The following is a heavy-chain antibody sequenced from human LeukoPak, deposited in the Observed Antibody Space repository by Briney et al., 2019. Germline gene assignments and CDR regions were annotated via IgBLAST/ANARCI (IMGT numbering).Heavy chain of an antibody. V-gene: IGHV4-39*07. Sequence: SETLSLTCTVSGGSISNSVYYWGWIRQPPGKALEWIGAIYYSGSTYYNPSLKSRVTISVDTSKNQFSLKLSSVTAADTAVYYCARDPRRGNWFDPWGQGTLVTVSS. J-gene: IGHJ5*02. CDR1: GGSISNSVYY. CDR3: ARDPRRGNWFDP. CDR2: IYYSGST.